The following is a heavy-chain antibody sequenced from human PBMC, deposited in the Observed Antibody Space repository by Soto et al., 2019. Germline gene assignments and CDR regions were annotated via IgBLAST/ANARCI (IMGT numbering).Heavy chain of an antibody. Sequence: GASVKVSCKTSGGTFSSYAISWVRQAPGQGLEWMGGIIPIFDTANYAQKFQGRVTITADESTSTAYMELSSLRSEDTAVYYCARAGSIFGVVPGQNPYYYYYGMDVWGQGTTVTSP. J-gene: IGHJ6*02. CDR3: ARAGSIFGVVPGQNPYYYYYGMDV. V-gene: IGHV1-69*13. D-gene: IGHD3-3*01. CDR1: GGTFSSYA. CDR2: IIPIFDTA.